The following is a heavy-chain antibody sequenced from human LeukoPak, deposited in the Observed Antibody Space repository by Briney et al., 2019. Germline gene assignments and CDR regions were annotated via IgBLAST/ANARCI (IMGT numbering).Heavy chain of an antibody. CDR3: AKPSQGYCSSTSCYPPPDY. D-gene: IGHD2-2*01. CDR2: ISGSSGST. Sequence: GGSLRLSCAASGFTFSSYAMSWVRQAPGKGLEWVSAISGSSGSTYYADSVKGRFTISRDNSKNTLYLQMNSLRAEDTAVYYCAKPSQGYCSSTSCYPPPDYWGQGTLVTVSS. V-gene: IGHV3-23*01. CDR1: GFTFSSYA. J-gene: IGHJ4*02.